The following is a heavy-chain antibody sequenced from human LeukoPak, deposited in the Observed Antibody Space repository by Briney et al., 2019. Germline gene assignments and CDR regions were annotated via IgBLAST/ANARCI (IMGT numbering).Heavy chain of an antibody. Sequence: ASVKVSCKASGYTFTSYYMHWVRQAPGQGLEWMGIINPSGGSTSYAQKFQGRVTMTRDTSISTAYMELSRLRSDDTAVYYCARVALGAYYYDSSGYPDYWGQGTLVTVSS. J-gene: IGHJ4*02. CDR1: GYTFTSYY. CDR2: INPSGGST. V-gene: IGHV1-46*01. CDR3: ARVALGAYYYDSSGYPDY. D-gene: IGHD3-22*01.